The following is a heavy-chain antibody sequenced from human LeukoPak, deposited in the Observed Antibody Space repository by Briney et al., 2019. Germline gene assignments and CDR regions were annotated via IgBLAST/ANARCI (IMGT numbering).Heavy chain of an antibody. Sequence: GGSLRLSCAASGFTFDDYAMHWVQQAPGKGLEWVSGISWNSGSIGYADSVKGRFTISRDNAKNSLYLQMNSLRAEDTALYYCAKDRGSYSEYYFDYWGQGTLVTVSS. D-gene: IGHD1-26*01. J-gene: IGHJ4*02. CDR1: GFTFDDYA. CDR3: AKDRGSYSEYYFDY. V-gene: IGHV3-9*01. CDR2: ISWNSGSI.